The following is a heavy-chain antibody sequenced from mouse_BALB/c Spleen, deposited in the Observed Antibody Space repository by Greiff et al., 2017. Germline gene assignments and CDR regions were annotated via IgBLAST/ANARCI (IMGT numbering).Heavy chain of an antibody. Sequence: EVKLQQSGPELVKPGASVKISCKASGYAFTDYNMSWVKQSHGKSLEWIGYIYPYNGGTGYNQKFKGKATLTVDNSSSTAYMELRSLTSEDSAVYYCARLYDYAMDYWGQGTSVTVSS. CDR3: ARLYDYAMDY. V-gene: IGHV1S29*02. CDR1: GYAFTDYN. J-gene: IGHJ4*01. D-gene: IGHD2-3*01. CDR2: IYPYNGGT.